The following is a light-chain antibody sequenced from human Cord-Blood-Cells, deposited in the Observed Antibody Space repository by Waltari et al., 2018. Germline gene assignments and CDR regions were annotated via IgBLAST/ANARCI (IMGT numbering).Light chain of an antibody. CDR1: SGRIASNN. V-gene: IGLV6-57*01. J-gene: IGLJ3*02. CDR2: EDN. CDR3: QSYDSSNRV. Sequence: NFMLTQPHSVSASPGKTVTISCTRSSGRIASNNVQWYQQRPGSSPTTVIYEDNQRPSGVPDRFSGSIDSSSNSASLTISGLKTEDEADYYCQSYDSSNRVFGGGTKLTVL.